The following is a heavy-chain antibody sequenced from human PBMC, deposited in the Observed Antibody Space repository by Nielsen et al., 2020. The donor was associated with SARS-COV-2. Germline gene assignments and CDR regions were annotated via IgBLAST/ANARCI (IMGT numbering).Heavy chain of an antibody. V-gene: IGHV4-30-4*01. CDR1: GGSISSGDYY. J-gene: IGHJ4*02. Sequence: SETLSLTRTVSGGSISSGDYYWNWVRQPPGKGLEWIGHIYYSGSTYYNPSLKSRVTISEDTSKNQFSLNLSSVTAADTAVYYCARTTVTTAFDYWGQGTLVTVSS. D-gene: IGHD4-17*01. CDR3: ARTTVTTAFDY. CDR2: IYYSGST.